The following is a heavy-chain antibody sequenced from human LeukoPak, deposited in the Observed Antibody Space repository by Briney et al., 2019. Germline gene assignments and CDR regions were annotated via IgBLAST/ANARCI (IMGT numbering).Heavy chain of an antibody. CDR2: KYYSGRS. CDR1: VGPIRGYY. CDR3: ASGAIAAAGTRGWFDP. V-gene: IGHV4-59*12. D-gene: IGHD6-13*01. J-gene: IGHJ5*02. Sequence: SETLSLTCSVSVGPIRGYYWSWIRQPPGKGLEHIGYKYYSGRSNYNPSLQSRVTMSVDTAKNQFSLKLSSVTAADTAVYYCASGAIAAAGTRGWFDPWGQGTLVTVSS.